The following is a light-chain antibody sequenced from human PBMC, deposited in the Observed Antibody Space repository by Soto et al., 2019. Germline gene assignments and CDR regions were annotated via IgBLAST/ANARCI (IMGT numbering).Light chain of an antibody. V-gene: IGKV3-15*01. CDR2: GAS. J-gene: IGKJ1*01. CDR3: QQYNNWPGWT. CDR1: QSVSSH. Sequence: ETVLTQSPATLSVSPGERATLSCRTSQSVSSHVAWYQQKPGQAPRLLIHGASTRATAIPARFSGSGSGTEFTLTIISLQSEDLAVYHCQQYNNWPGWTFGQGTKVEIK.